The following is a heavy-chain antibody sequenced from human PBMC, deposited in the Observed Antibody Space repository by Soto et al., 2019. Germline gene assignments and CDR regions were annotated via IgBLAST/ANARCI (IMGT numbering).Heavy chain of an antibody. V-gene: IGHV3-33*01. J-gene: IGHJ6*02. Sequence: QVQLVESGGGVVQPGRSLRLSCAASGFTFSSYGMHWVRQAPGKGLEWVAVIWYDGSNKYYADSVKGRFTISRDNSKNTLYLQMNSLRAEDTAVYYCARDQAQYYYDSSGYYSSDYYGMDVWGQATTVTVS. CDR3: ARDQAQYYYDSSGYYSSDYYGMDV. D-gene: IGHD3-22*01. CDR2: IWYDGSNK. CDR1: GFTFSSYG.